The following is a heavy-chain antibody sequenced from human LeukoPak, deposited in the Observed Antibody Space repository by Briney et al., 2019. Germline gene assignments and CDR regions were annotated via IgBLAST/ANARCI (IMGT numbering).Heavy chain of an antibody. D-gene: IGHD2-2*01. J-gene: IGHJ4*02. CDR2: IFFTGTT. V-gene: IGHV4-4*02. CDR1: GASISSNNW. CDR3: ARVYCSSNSCYLDY. Sequence: SETLSLTCAVSGASISSNNWWSWVRQPPGKGLVWIGEIFFTGTTTYNPSLKSRVSMSLDKSKNQFSLNLTSVTAADTAIYYCARVYCSSNSCYLDYWSQGTLVTVSS.